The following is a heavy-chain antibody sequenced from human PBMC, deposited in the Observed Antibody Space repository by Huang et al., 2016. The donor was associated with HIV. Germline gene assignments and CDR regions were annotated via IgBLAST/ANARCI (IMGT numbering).Heavy chain of an antibody. CDR1: GFTFNKFD. CDR2: ISYDGSSK. CDR3: AKDGRGSGTYYDYFEY. D-gene: IGHD1-26*01. J-gene: IGHJ4*02. Sequence: QVQLVESGGGVVQPGRSLRLSCAAFGFTFNKFDMHWVRQAPGKGMEWGAIISYDGSSKYHADSGKGRFTISRDNSKNTVYLQMNSLRVEDTAVYYCAKDGRGSGTYYDYFEYWGQGTLVTVSS. V-gene: IGHV3-30*18.